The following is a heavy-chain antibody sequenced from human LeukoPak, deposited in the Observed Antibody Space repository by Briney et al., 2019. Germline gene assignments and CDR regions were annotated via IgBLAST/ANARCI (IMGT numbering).Heavy chain of an antibody. Sequence: GGSLRLSCAASGFTFSSYWMSWVRQAPGKGLEWVANIKQDGSEKYYVDSVKGRFTISRDNAKNSLYLQMNSLRAEGTAVYYCARGSSIAARPGWYYYYYMDVRGKGTTVTVSS. J-gene: IGHJ6*03. CDR2: IKQDGSEK. V-gene: IGHV3-7*01. D-gene: IGHD6-6*01. CDR3: ARGSSIAARPGWYYYYYMDV. CDR1: GFTFSSYW.